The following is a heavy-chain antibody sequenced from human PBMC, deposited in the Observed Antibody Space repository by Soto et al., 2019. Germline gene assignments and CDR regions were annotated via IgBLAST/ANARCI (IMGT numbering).Heavy chain of an antibody. Sequence: RASVKVSCKASGYTFTSYGISWVRQAPGQGLEWMGWISAYNGNTNYAQKLQGRVTMTTDTSTSTAYMELRSLRSDDTAVYYCARSLITMIVVVPDAFDIWGQGTMVTVSS. V-gene: IGHV1-18*01. J-gene: IGHJ3*02. CDR3: ARSLITMIVVVPDAFDI. D-gene: IGHD3-22*01. CDR1: GYTFTSYG. CDR2: ISAYNGNT.